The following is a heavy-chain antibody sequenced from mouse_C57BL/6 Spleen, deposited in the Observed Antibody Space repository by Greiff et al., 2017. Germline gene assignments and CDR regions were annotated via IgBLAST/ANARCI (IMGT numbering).Heavy chain of an antibody. Sequence: EVKLMESGGGLVKPGGSLKLSCAASGFTFSDYGMRWVRQAPEKGLEWVAYISSGSSTIYYADTVKGRFTISRDNAKNTLFLQMTSLRSDDTAMYYCARRLDYFDYWGQGTTLTVSS. D-gene: IGHD4-1*01. CDR1: GFTFSDYG. V-gene: IGHV5-17*01. J-gene: IGHJ2*01. CDR2: ISSGSSTI. CDR3: ARRLDYFDY.